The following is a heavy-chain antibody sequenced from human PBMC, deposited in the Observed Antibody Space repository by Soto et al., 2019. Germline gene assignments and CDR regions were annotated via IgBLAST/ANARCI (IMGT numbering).Heavy chain of an antibody. V-gene: IGHV3-30*18. Sequence: QVQLVESGGGVVQPGRSLRLSCAASGFTFSSYGMHWVRQAPGKGLEWVAVISYDGNNKYYAESVKGRFTISRDNSKNTLYLQMNSLRAEDTAVYYCAKGGQQWLVVKFDYWGQGTLVTVSS. J-gene: IGHJ4*02. CDR3: AKGGQQWLVVKFDY. CDR2: ISYDGNNK. D-gene: IGHD6-19*01. CDR1: GFTFSSYG.